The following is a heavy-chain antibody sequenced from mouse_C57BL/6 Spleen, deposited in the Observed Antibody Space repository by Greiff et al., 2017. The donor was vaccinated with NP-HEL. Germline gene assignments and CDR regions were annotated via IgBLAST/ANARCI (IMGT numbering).Heavy chain of an antibody. J-gene: IGHJ4*01. Sequence: VQLQQPGAELVMPGASVKLSCKASGYTFTSYWMHWVKQRPGQGLEWIGEIDPSDSYTNYNQKFKGKSTLTVDKSSSTAYMQLSSLTSEDSAVYYCARNDGGSDTAMDYWGQGTSVTVSS. CDR3: ARNDGGSDTAMDY. CDR1: GYTFTSYW. CDR2: IDPSDSYT. D-gene: IGHD2-3*01. V-gene: IGHV1-69*01.